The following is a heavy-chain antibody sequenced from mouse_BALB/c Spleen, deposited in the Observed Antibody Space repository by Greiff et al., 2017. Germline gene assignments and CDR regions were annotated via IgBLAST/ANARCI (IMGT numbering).Heavy chain of an antibody. V-gene: IGHV5-9*03. D-gene: IGHD2-4*01. CDR2: ISSGGGNT. CDR1: GFTFSSYT. J-gene: IGHJ3*01. Sequence: EVQVVESGGGLVKPGGSLKLSCAASGFTFSSYTMSWVRQTPEKRLEWVATISSGGGNTYYPDSVKGRFTISRDNAKNNLYLQMSSLRSEDTALYYCARLATMTYFAYWGQGTLVTVSA. CDR3: ARLATMTYFAY.